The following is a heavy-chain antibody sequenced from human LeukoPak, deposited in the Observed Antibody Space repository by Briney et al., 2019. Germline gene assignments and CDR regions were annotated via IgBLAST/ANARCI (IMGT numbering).Heavy chain of an antibody. J-gene: IGHJ4*02. CDR1: GFTFSSYT. Sequence: GGSLRLSCAASGFTFSSYTMSWVRQAPGKGLEWVSAISGSGGSTYYADSVKGRFTISRDNSKNTLYLQMNSLRAEDTAVYYCAKSDYGGTQYYFDYWGQGTLVTVSS. D-gene: IGHD4-23*01. CDR2: ISGSGGST. CDR3: AKSDYGGTQYYFDY. V-gene: IGHV3-23*01.